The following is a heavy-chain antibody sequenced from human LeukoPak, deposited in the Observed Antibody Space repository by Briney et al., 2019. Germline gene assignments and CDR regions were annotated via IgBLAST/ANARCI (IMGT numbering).Heavy chain of an antibody. J-gene: IGHJ4*02. CDR3: AKDAYSGSYLATFDY. D-gene: IGHD1-26*01. CDR2: ISGSGGST. CDR1: GFTFSSYA. V-gene: IGHV3-23*01. Sequence: GGSLRLSCAASGFTFSSYAMSWVRQAPGKGLEWVSAISGSGGSTYYADSVKGRFTISRDNSKNTLYLRMNSLRAEDTAVYYCAKDAYSGSYLATFDYWGQGTLVTVSS.